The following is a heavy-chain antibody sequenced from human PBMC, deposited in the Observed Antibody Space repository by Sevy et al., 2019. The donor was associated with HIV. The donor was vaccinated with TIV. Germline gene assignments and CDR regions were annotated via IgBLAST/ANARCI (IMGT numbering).Heavy chain of an antibody. D-gene: IGHD2-2*01. CDR1: GFTFSSYA. CDR2: ISGSGGST. V-gene: IGHV3-23*01. J-gene: IGHJ4*02. Sequence: GGCLRLSCAASGFTFSSYAMSWVRQAPGKGLEWVSAISGSGGSTYYADSVKGRFTISRDNSKNTLYLQMNSLRAEDTAVYYCAKEPYMIVVVPAALDYWGQGTLVTVSS. CDR3: AKEPYMIVVVPAALDY.